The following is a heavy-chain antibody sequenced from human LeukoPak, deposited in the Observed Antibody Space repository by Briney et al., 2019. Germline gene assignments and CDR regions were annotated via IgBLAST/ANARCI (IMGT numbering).Heavy chain of an antibody. CDR1: GYSFTSYW. D-gene: IGHD3-10*01. J-gene: IGHJ6*03. Sequence: GESLKISCKGSGYSFTSYWIGWVRQMPGKGLEWMGIIYPGDSDIRYSPSFQGQVTISADKSINTAYLQWRSLKASDTAKYYCARRGDGSVNYDVEYLFYYYVDVWGKGTTVTVSS. CDR2: IYPGDSDI. CDR3: ARRGDGSVNYDVEYLFYYYVDV. V-gene: IGHV5-51*01.